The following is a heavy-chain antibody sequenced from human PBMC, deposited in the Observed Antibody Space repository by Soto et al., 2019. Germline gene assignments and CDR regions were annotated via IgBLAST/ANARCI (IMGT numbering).Heavy chain of an antibody. D-gene: IGHD3-10*01. V-gene: IGHV2-5*02. Sequence: QITLKESGPALVKPTETLTLTCTYSGFSFTSSVEVVGWIRQPPGKALEWLAVIYWDGSQRYSSSLKSRLTITKDTSKKHVVLTVTNMDPSDTATYYCAHRHDYGSGAVFFDYWGQGTLVTVTS. CDR1: GFSFTSSVEV. J-gene: IGHJ4*02. CDR2: IYWDGSQ. CDR3: AHRHDYGSGAVFFDY.